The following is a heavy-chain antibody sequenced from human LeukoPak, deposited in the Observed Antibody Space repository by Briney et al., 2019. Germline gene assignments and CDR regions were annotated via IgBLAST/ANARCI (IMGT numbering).Heavy chain of an antibody. V-gene: IGHV4-59*08. CDR2: IYYSGST. CDR1: GGSISSYY. CDR3: ARRRGYSYSD. Sequence: SETLSLTCTVSGGSISSYYWSWIRQPPGKGLEWIGYIYYSGSTNYNPSPKSRVTISVDTSKNQFSLKLSSVTAADTAVYYCARRRGYSYSDWGQGTLVTVSS. J-gene: IGHJ4*02. D-gene: IGHD5-18*01.